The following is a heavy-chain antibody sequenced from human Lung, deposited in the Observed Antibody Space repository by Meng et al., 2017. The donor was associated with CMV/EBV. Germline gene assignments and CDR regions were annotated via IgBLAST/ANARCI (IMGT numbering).Heavy chain of an antibody. CDR2: IRSKALGGTT. CDR1: GFTFSNST. J-gene: IGHJ6*02. CDR3: ARGTYISGWYYYYYYYAMDV. Sequence: GESLKISCTASGFTFSNSTMSWVRQAPGKGLEWVGFIRSKALGGTTEYAASVKGRFTISRDDSKGIACLQMNSLKVEDTAVYYCARGTYISGWYYYYYYYAMDVWGQGTTVTVSS. D-gene: IGHD6-19*01. V-gene: IGHV3-49*04.